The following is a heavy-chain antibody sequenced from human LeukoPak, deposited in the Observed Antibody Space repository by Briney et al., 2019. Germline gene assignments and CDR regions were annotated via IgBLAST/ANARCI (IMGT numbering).Heavy chain of an antibody. CDR2: IYYSGST. CDR1: GGSISSYY. J-gene: IGHJ4*02. Sequence: NPSETLSLTCTVSGGSISSYYWSWIRQPPGKGLEWIGYIYYSGSTNYNPSLKSRVTISVDTSKNQFSLKLSPVTAADTAVYYCARSGYSSGWYHFDYWGQGTLVTVSS. D-gene: IGHD6-19*01. V-gene: IGHV4-59*01. CDR3: ARSGYSSGWYHFDY.